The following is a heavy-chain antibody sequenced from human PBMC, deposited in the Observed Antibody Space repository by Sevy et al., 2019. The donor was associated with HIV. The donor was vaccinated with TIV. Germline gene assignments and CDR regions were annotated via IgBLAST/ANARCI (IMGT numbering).Heavy chain of an antibody. J-gene: IGHJ6*02. CDR2: VRNEGSNK. CDR1: GFSLTTSD. V-gene: IGHV3-30*02. D-gene: IGHD2-8*01. CDR3: ARGRKTTEEWLEELDYFYGLDV. Sequence: GESLKISCAASGFSLTTSDMHWVRQAPGKGLEWVAYVRNEGSNKYYADSVRDRFTISRDSPKNTLYLQMTSLRDANTAIYYCARGRKTTEEWLEELDYFYGLDVWGQGTTVTVSS.